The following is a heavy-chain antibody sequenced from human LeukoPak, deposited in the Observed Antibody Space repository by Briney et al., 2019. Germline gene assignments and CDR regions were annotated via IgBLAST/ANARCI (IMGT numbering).Heavy chain of an antibody. D-gene: IGHD7-27*01. J-gene: IGHJ4*02. V-gene: IGHV1-46*01. CDR3: ARGFRGDNFDY. CDR1: GYTFTSYY. CDR2: INPSGGST. Sequence: ASVKVSCKASGYTFTSYYMHWVRQAPGQGLEWMGIINPSGGSTSYAQKFQGRVTMTRDTSTSTAYMELRSLRSDDTAVYFCARGFRGDNFDYWGQGTLVTVSA.